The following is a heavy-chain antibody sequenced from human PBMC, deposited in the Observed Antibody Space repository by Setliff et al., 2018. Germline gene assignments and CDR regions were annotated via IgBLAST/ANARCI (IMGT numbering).Heavy chain of an antibody. Sequence: GASVKVSCKASGYMLTTYAMSWIRQVPGQGFEWMGWINTNTGNPIYVQGFTGRFVFSLDTSVSTAYLQISSLKPEDTAMYYCARASRFATIVWKGDYYMDVWGKGTTVTVSS. CDR1: GYMLTTYA. CDR3: ARASRFATIVWKGDYYMDV. J-gene: IGHJ6*03. CDR2: INTNTGNP. V-gene: IGHV7-4-1*02. D-gene: IGHD3-16*02.